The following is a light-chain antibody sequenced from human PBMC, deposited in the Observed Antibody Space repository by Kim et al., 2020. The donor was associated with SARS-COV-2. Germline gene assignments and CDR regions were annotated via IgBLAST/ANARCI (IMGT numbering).Light chain of an antibody. CDR2: DDS. CDR1: ASDIGSYNH. J-gene: IGLJ1*01. Sequence: SIPRASTESASDIGSYNHDCWYQQHPGKAPKLIIYDDSHRPSGVSNRFSGSKSGNTASLTISGLQAEDEADYYCNSYASSNALSVFGPGTKVTVL. CDR3: NSYASSNALSV. V-gene: IGLV2-14*04.